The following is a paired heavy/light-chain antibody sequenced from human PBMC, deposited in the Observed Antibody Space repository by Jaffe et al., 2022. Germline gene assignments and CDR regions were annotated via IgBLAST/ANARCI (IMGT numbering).Heavy chain of an antibody. D-gene: IGHD6-13*01. CDR3: VSLHSRRLAAAAQSPTGFDY. V-gene: IGHV5-51*03. Sequence: EVQLVQSGAEVKKPGESLKISCKGSGYSFTSYWIGWVRQMPGKGLEWMGIIYPGDSDTRYSPSFQGQVTISADKSISTAYLQWSSLKASDTAMYYCVSLHSRRLAAAAQSPTGFDYWGQGTLVTVSS. CDR2: IYPGDSDT. CDR1: GYSFTSYW. J-gene: IGHJ4*02.
Light chain of an antibody. Sequence: DIVMTQTPLSSPVTLGQPASISCRSSQSLVHSDGNTYLSWLQQRPGQPPRLLIYKISNRFSGVPDRFSGSGAGTDFTLKISRVEAEDVGVYYCMQATQFPLTFGGGTKVEIK. V-gene: IGKV2-24*01. CDR2: KIS. CDR3: MQATQFPLT. CDR1: QSLVHSDGNTY. J-gene: IGKJ4*01.